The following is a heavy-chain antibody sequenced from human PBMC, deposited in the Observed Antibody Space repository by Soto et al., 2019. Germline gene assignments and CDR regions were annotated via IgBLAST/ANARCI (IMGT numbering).Heavy chain of an antibody. J-gene: IGHJ3*02. V-gene: IGHV3-15*05. Sequence: EVQLVESGGGLVKPGGSLRLSCAASGFTFSHVWMTWVRQVPGKGLEWVGRIKRKSDGETTEYAAPVKGRFTISRDDLKNTLYLQMSSLKIEDRAMYYCAADAQCSSNKCPGALDIWGRGTMVTVSS. CDR2: IKRKSDGETT. D-gene: IGHD2-2*01. CDR1: GFTFSHVW. CDR3: AADAQCSSNKCPGALDI.